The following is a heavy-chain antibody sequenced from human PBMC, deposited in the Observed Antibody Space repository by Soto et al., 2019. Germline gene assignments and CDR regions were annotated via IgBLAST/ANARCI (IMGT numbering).Heavy chain of an antibody. Sequence: QLQLQESGPGLVKPSETLSLTCTVSGGSISSSSYYWGWIRQPPGKGLEWIGSIYYSGSTYYNPSLQSRVTISVDTSKNQFSLKLSSVTAADTAVYYCARSPVGYDFWSGYYKGSKDAFDIWGQGTMVTVSS. CDR1: GGSISSSSYY. V-gene: IGHV4-39*01. CDR2: IYYSGST. CDR3: ARSPVGYDFWSGYYKGSKDAFDI. D-gene: IGHD3-3*01. J-gene: IGHJ3*02.